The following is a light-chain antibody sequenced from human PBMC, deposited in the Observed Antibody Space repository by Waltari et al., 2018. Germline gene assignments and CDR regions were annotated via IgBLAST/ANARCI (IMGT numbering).Light chain of an antibody. CDR3: LQYYTFPRT. CDR1: QSLLYTSTNKNY. Sequence: DIVMTQSPDSLAVSLGERATINCKSSQSLLYTSTNKNYLSWYQQKPGQPPKLLIYWASTRESGVPDRFSGSESGTDFTLTISSLQAEDVVVYYCLQYYTFPRTFGGGTKVEI. CDR2: WAS. V-gene: IGKV4-1*01. J-gene: IGKJ4*01.